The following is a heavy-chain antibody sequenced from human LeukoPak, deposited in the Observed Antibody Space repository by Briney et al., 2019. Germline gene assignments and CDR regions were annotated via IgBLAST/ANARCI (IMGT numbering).Heavy chain of an antibody. CDR2: IYPYSGDT. J-gene: IGHJ4*02. V-gene: IGHV1-2*02. CDR3: AKEVGGLDY. CDR1: GYTFTTYY. Sequence: ASVKVSCKASGYTFTTYYMYWMRQAPGQGLEWVGWIYPYSGDTNSAQKFQGRVTMTRDTSMSTVYMELSRLRSDDTAVYYCAKEVGGLDYWGQGTLVTVSS. D-gene: IGHD6-19*01.